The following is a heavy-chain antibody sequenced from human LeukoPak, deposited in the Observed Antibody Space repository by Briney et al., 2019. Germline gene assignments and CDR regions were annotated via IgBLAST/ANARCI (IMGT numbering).Heavy chain of an antibody. CDR3: VTPPD. CDR1: GITISDAW. J-gene: IGHJ4*02. CDR2: IKSKSAGGTT. D-gene: IGHD5-18*01. V-gene: IGHV3-15*01. Sequence: GGSLRLSCEASGITISDAWMSWVRQAPGKGLEWVGRIKSKSAGGTTDHAAPVKGRFTISRDDSKNTLYLQMNSLTIEDAAVYYCVTPPDWGQGTLVTVSS.